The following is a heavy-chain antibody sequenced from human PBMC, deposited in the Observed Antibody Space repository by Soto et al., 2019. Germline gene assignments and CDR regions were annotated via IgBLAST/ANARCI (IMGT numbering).Heavy chain of an antibody. CDR3: ARGVGSGSYYNQYNWFDP. CDR2: ISGYNGNT. J-gene: IGHJ5*02. V-gene: IGHV1-18*01. CDR1: GYTFTSYG. D-gene: IGHD3-10*01. Sequence: GASVKVSCKASGYTFTSYGISWVRQAPGRGLEWMGWISGYNGNTNHAQNLQGRVTMTTDTSTSTAYMELRSLRSDDTAVYYCARGVGSGSYYNQYNWFDPWGQGTLVTVSS.